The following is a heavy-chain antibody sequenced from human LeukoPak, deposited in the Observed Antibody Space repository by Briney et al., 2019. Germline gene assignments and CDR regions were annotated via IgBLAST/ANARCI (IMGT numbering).Heavy chain of an antibody. Sequence: GASVKVSCKASGYTFTCFYMHWVRQAPGQGLEWMGWINPNSADTDYAQKFLGRVTMTRDMSISTIYMELTRLRSDDTALYYCARWDGYSSSPDYWGQGTLVTVSS. CDR2: INPNSADT. D-gene: IGHD6-13*01. CDR3: ARWDGYSSSPDY. V-gene: IGHV1-2*02. CDR1: GYTFTCFY. J-gene: IGHJ4*02.